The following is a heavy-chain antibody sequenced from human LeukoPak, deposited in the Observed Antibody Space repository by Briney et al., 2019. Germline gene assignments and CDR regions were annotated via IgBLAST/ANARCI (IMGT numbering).Heavy chain of an antibody. CDR1: GFTFSSYG. D-gene: IGHD3-22*01. Sequence: GGSLRLSCAASGFTFSSYGMHWVRQAPGKGLEWVAVISYDGNTEYYADSVKGRFTISRDNSKNTLYLEMDSLRAEDTAVYYCAKAHLTYYFDSSGYGFQDYWGQGTLVIVSS. V-gene: IGHV3-30*18. CDR2: ISYDGNTE. CDR3: AKAHLTYYFDSSGYGFQDY. J-gene: IGHJ4*02.